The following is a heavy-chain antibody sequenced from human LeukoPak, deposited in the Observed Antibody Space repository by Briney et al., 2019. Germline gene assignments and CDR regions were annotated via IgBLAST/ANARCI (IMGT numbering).Heavy chain of an antibody. J-gene: IGHJ4*02. Sequence: QAGVSLRLSCGASVYIFSSYTEHWVRRSRGGGGEGVALLSYDGSNEYYAHCVRGRFTIQRDNSENTLFVYTNRLCAELTAMYFCARDWRTLCGGDCLGFCHYWGGGPLVTVSS. V-gene: IGHV3-30-3*01. CDR1: VYIFSSYT. CDR3: ARDWRTLCGGDCLGFCHY. CDR2: LSYDGSNE. D-gene: IGHD2-21*02.